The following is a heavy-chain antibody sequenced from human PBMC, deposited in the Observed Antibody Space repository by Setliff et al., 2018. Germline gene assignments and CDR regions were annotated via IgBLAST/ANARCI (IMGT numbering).Heavy chain of an antibody. Sequence: SETLSLTCTGSGASISSGTYYWAWIRQPPGKGLEWIGRIHYRGTTYSNASLASRLTISVDTAKNQFSLKLTSVTAADTAVYYCGRGFSRIEGWGNWFDPWGQGILVTVSS. D-gene: IGHD2-15*01. J-gene: IGHJ5*02. CDR3: GRGFSRIEGWGNWFDP. V-gene: IGHV4-39*01. CDR1: GASISSGTYY. CDR2: IHYRGTT.